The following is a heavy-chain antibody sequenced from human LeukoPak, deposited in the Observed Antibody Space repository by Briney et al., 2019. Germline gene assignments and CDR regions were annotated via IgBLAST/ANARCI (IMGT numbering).Heavy chain of an antibody. CDR3: ARDTRLAPGYYYGMDV. V-gene: IGHV3-7*01. Sequence: GSLRLSCAAAAFTFSSYWMSWVRQARGKGLEWGAIIKQDGSEKYYVDSVKGRFTISRDNAENSLYLQMNSLRAEDTAVYYCARDTRLAPGYYYGMDVWGQGTTVTVSS. J-gene: IGHJ6*02. CDR2: IKQDGSEK. CDR1: AFTFSSYW.